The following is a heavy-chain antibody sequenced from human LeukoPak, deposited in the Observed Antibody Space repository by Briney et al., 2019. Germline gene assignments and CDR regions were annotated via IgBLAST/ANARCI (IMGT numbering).Heavy chain of an antibody. D-gene: IGHD6-19*01. CDR1: GFTVSNSA. Sequence: GGSLRLSCAASGFTVSNSAMSWVRQAPGKGLEWVSTLSSSGITTYYAGSVKGRFTISRDNSKNTLYLQMNSLRAEDTAVYYCAKGIYSSGWSFFDYWGHGTLVTVSS. CDR2: LSSSGITT. J-gene: IGHJ4*01. V-gene: IGHV3-23*01. CDR3: AKGIYSSGWSFFDY.